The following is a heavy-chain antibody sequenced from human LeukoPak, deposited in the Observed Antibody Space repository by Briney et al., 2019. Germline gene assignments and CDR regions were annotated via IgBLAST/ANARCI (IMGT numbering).Heavy chain of an antibody. D-gene: IGHD3-22*01. V-gene: IGHV4-31*03. Sequence: PSETLSLTCTVSGGSISSGGHYWSWIRQHPGKGLEWIGYIYCSGSTYYNPSLKSRVTISVDTSKNQFSLKLSSVTAADTAVYYCARGGGSSGVDYWGQGTLVTVSS. CDR3: ARGGGSSGVDY. J-gene: IGHJ4*02. CDR2: IYCSGST. CDR1: GGSISSGGHY.